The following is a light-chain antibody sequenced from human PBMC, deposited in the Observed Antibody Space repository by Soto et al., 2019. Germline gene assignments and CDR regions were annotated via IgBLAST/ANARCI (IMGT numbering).Light chain of an antibody. V-gene: IGKV3-20*01. CDR1: QCLSSNY. CDR2: GAS. Sequence: EIVLTQSPGTLSLSLGERATLSCRASQCLSSNYLAWHQQKTGQAPRLLIYGASSRATGIPDRFSGSGSGTDFTLTITRLEPEDFAVYYCQQYDTSPRTFGQGTKVDIK. J-gene: IGKJ1*01. CDR3: QQYDTSPRT.